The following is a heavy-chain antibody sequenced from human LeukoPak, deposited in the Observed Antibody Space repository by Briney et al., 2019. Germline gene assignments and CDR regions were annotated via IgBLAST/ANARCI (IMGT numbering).Heavy chain of an antibody. Sequence: KTSETLSLTCTVSGGSISSSSYYWGWVRQPPGKGLEWIASIYYSGSTYYNPSLKSRVTISVATSKNQFSLKLSSVTAADTAVYYCARADYGAFAQGAFDIWGQGTMVTVSS. D-gene: IGHD4-17*01. CDR3: ARADYGAFAQGAFDI. CDR2: IYYSGST. V-gene: IGHV4-39*07. J-gene: IGHJ3*02. CDR1: GGSISSSSYY.